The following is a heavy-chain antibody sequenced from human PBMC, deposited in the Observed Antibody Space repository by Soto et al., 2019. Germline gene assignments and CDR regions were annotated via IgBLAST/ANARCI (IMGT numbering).Heavy chain of an antibody. J-gene: IGHJ3*02. CDR3: ARGECSSNYCFTRWALDI. Sequence: QVQLQQWGAGLLKPSETLSLTCAVYGGSFSGYYWTWIRQTPGKGLEWIGEINHSGSTNYNPSLKSRVSISEDTSKKQFSLNLTSVTAADTAVYYCARGECSSNYCFTRWALDIWGQGTVVTVSS. D-gene: IGHD2-2*01. CDR2: INHSGST. CDR1: GGSFSGYY. V-gene: IGHV4-34*01.